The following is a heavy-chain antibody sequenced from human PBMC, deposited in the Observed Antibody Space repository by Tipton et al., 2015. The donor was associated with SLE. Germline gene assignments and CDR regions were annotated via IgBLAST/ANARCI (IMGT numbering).Heavy chain of an antibody. D-gene: IGHD1-26*01. J-gene: IGHJ4*02. V-gene: IGHV3-43D*04. CDR1: GFTFDDYA. CDR3: VKDLQPIVGASAGAY. CDR2: IGWDGSTT. Sequence: SLRLSCAASGFTFDDYAIHWVRQVPGKGLEWVSLIGWDGSTTYFADSVKGRFTISRDNSKNSLDLQMNSLRAEDTALYYCVKDLQPIVGASAGAYWGQGTLVTVSS.